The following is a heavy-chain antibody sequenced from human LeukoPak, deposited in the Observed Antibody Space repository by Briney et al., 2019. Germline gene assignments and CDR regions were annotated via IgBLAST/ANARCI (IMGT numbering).Heavy chain of an antibody. CDR3: ARDDVAWNDVHWFDP. CDR1: GFTFSYYT. Sequence: GGSLRLSCAASGFTFSYYTMSWVRQAPGKGLEWVLSISSTGSSIYYADSVKGRFTIPRDNAKNSLYLQMSSLRVEDTAVYYCARDDVAWNDVHWFDPWGQGTLVTVSS. J-gene: IGHJ5*02. V-gene: IGHV3-21*01. D-gene: IGHD1-1*01. CDR2: ISSTGSSI.